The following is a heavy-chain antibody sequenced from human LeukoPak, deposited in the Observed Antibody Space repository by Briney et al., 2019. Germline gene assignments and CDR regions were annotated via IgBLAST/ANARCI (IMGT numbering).Heavy chain of an antibody. CDR2: IYNSGIT. V-gene: IGHV4-59*08. CDR3: ARQGIRGQWLVHFDY. Sequence: SETLSLTCIVSGGSISSYYWSWIRQPPGKGLEWIGYIYNSGITNHNPSLKSRVTISVDTSKNQFSLKLISVTAADTAVYYCARQGIRGQWLVHFDYWGQGTLVTVSS. CDR1: GGSISSYY. J-gene: IGHJ4*02. D-gene: IGHD6-19*01.